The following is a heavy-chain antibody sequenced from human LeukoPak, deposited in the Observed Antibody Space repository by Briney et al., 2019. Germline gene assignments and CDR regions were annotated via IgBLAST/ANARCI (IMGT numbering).Heavy chain of an antibody. D-gene: IGHD6-19*01. CDR1: GGSISGYY. Sequence: SETLSLTCTVSGGSISGYYWSWIRQPPGKGLEWIGYNYYSGSTNYNPSLKSRVTISVDTSKNQFSLKLSSVTAADTAVYYCARAAREDSSGWYRKAFDIWGQGTMVTVSS. V-gene: IGHV4-59*01. J-gene: IGHJ3*02. CDR2: NYYSGST. CDR3: ARAAREDSSGWYRKAFDI.